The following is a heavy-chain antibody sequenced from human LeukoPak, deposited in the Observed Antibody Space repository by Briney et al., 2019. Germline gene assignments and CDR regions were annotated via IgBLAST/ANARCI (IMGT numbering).Heavy chain of an antibody. CDR1: GYTFTSYG. J-gene: IGHJ4*02. Sequence: GASVKVSCKASGYTFTSYGISWVRQAPGQGLEWMGWISAYNGNTNYAQKPQGRVTMTTDTSTSTAYMELRSLRSDDTAVYYCARPRYDILTGYYLGFGYFDYWGQGTLVTVSS. CDR3: ARPRYDILTGYYLGFGYFDY. CDR2: ISAYNGNT. D-gene: IGHD3-9*01. V-gene: IGHV1-18*01.